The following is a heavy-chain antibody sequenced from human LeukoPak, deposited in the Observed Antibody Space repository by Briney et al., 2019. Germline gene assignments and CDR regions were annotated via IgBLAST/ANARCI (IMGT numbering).Heavy chain of an antibody. CDR1: GGSFSGYY. V-gene: IGHV4-34*01. CDR3: AAELDHFDY. D-gene: IGHD1-1*01. CDR2: INHSGST. J-gene: IGHJ4*02. Sequence: SETLSLTCAVYGGSFSGYYWSWIRQPPGKGLGWIGEINHSGSTNYNPSLKSRVTISVDTSKNQFSLKLSSVTAADTAVYYCAAELDHFDYWGQGTLVTVSS.